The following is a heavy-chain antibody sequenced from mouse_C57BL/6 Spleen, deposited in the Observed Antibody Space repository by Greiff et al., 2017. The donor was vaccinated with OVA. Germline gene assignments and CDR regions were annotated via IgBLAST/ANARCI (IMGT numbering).Heavy chain of an antibody. D-gene: IGHD2-3*01. V-gene: IGHV1-50*01. Sequence: QVHVKQPGAELVKPGASVKLSCKASGYTFTSYWMQWVKQRPGQGLEWIGEIDPSDSYTNYNQKFKGKATLTVDTSSSTAYMQLSSLTSEDSAVYYCARSGPYDYLDYWGQGTTLTVSS. CDR3: ARSGPYDYLDY. CDR2: IDPSDSYT. J-gene: IGHJ2*01. CDR1: GYTFTSYW.